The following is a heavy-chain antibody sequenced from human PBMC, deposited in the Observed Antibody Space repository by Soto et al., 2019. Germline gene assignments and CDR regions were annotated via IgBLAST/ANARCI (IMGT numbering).Heavy chain of an antibody. Sequence: GGSLRLSCAASGFTFSSYAMHWVRQAPGKGLEWVAVISYDGSNKYYADSVKGRFTISRDNSKNTLYLQMNSLRAEDTAVYYCARDSSGYYYEGPGYYGMDVWGQGTTVTVSS. CDR1: GFTFSSYA. CDR2: ISYDGSNK. D-gene: IGHD3-22*01. J-gene: IGHJ6*02. CDR3: ARDSSGYYYEGPGYYGMDV. V-gene: IGHV3-30-3*01.